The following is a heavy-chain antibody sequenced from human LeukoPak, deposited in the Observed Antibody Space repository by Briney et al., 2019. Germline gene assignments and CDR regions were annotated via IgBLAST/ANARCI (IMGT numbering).Heavy chain of an antibody. CDR3: ARERWVAAGTKCIDY. CDR2: ISSSSSTI. D-gene: IGHD6-13*01. J-gene: IGHJ4*02. CDR1: GFTFSSYS. V-gene: IGHV3-48*04. Sequence: GGSLRLSCAASGFTFSSYSMNWVRQAPGKGLEWVSYISSSSSTIYYADSVKGRFTISRDNAKNSLYLQMNSLRAEDTAVYYCARERWVAAGTKCIDYWGQGTLVTVSS.